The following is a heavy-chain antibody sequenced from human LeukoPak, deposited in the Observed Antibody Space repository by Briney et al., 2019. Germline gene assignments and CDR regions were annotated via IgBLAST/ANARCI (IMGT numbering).Heavy chain of an antibody. Sequence: PSETLSLTCTVSGGSISSYYWSWIRQPPGKGLEWIGYIYYSGSTNYNPSLKSRVTISVGTSKNQFSLKLSSVTAADTAVYYCARDTAAALDYWGQGTLVTVSS. D-gene: IGHD6-13*01. CDR1: GGSISSYY. J-gene: IGHJ4*02. CDR3: ARDTAAALDY. V-gene: IGHV4-59*01. CDR2: IYYSGST.